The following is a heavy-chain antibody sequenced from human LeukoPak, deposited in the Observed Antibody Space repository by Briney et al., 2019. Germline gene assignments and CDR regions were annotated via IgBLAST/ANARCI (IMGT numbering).Heavy chain of an antibody. D-gene: IGHD1-26*01. V-gene: IGHV3-74*01. J-gene: IGHJ6*02. CDR1: GFTFNTYW. CDR2: IYGDGTTA. Sequence: GGSLRLSCAASGFTFNTYWMHWVRQAPGKGLVWVSLIYGDGTTAIYADSVKGRFTVSRDNAKNTLYLQMNSLRAEDTAVYYCARDGTASTPEGVWGQGTTVTVSS. CDR3: ARDGTASTPEGV.